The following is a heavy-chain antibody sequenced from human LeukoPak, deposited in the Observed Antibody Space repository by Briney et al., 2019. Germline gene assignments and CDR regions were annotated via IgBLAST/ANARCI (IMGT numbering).Heavy chain of an antibody. CDR3: ARGYSSSWNYFDY. Sequence: SETLSLTCAVNSGSFNYYYWSWIRQPPGKGLEWIGEINDSGSTNYNPSLKGRVTISVDTSKKQFSLKLSSVTAADTAVYYCARGYSSSWNYFDYWGQGTLVTVSS. D-gene: IGHD6-13*01. V-gene: IGHV4-34*01. CDR1: SGSFNYYY. CDR2: INDSGST. J-gene: IGHJ4*02.